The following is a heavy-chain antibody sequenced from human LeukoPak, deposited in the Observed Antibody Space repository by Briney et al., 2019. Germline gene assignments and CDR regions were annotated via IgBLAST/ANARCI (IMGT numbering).Heavy chain of an antibody. D-gene: IGHD5-18*01. CDR1: GFTFSSYA. J-gene: IGHJ4*02. CDR2: ISGSGGST. Sequence: GGSLRLSCAASGFTFSSYAMSWVRQAPGKGLEWVSAISGSGGSTYYADSVKGRFTISRDNSKNTLYLQMNGLRAEDTAVYYCAKETWIQLWLRYFDYWGQGTLVTVSS. V-gene: IGHV3-23*01. CDR3: AKETWIQLWLRYFDY.